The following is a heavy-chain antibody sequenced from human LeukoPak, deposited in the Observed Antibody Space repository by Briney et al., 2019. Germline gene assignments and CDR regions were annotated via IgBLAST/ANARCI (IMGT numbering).Heavy chain of an antibody. J-gene: IGHJ6*02. V-gene: IGHV4-39*07. CDR2: IHHNGTR. CDR3: AAAPILRGEGGEHYKYGMDV. D-gene: IGHD2-2*02. CDR1: GGSISSIIYY. Sequence: SETLSLTCTLSGGSISSIIYYWGWIRQPPGKGLEWIGEIHHNGTRNYNPSLKSRVTISADTFKNHFSLIVTSLTAADTAVYYCAAAPILRGEGGEHYKYGMDVWGQGTTVIVS.